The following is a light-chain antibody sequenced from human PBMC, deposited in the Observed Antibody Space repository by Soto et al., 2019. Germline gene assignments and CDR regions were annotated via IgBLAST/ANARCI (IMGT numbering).Light chain of an antibody. V-gene: IGKV3-11*01. Sequence: EIVLTQSPATLSLSPGESATLSCRASQSVSSHLAWYQQKPDQAPRLLIYDAFNRATGIAARFSGSWSGTDFTLTISSLEPEDFAVYYCQQRSDWPLTFGGGTKVEIK. CDR1: QSVSSH. J-gene: IGKJ4*01. CDR2: DAF. CDR3: QQRSDWPLT.